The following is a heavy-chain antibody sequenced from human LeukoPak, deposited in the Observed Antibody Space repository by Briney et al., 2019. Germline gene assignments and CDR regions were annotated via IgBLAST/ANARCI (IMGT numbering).Heavy chain of an antibody. Sequence: SETLSLTCTVSGGSISSYYWSWIRQPPGKGLEWIGYIYYSGSTNYNPSLKSRVTISVDTSKNQFSLKLSSVTAADTAVYYCARGRGSFHFYYYYMDVWGKGTTVTISS. J-gene: IGHJ6*03. V-gene: IGHV4-59*01. CDR2: IYYSGST. CDR3: ARGRGSFHFYYYYMDV. CDR1: GGSISSYY. D-gene: IGHD2-15*01.